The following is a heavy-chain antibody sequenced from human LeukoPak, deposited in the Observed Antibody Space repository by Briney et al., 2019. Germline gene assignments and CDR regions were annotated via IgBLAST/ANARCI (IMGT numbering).Heavy chain of an antibody. J-gene: IGHJ4*02. V-gene: IGHV3-23*01. D-gene: IGHD3-3*01. CDR1: GFTFSSYA. Sequence: GGSLRLSCAASGFTFSSYAMSWVRQAPGKGLEWVSAISGSGGSTYYADSVKGRFTISRDNSKNTLYLQMNSQRAEDTAVYYCAKVFGRVGTFDYWGQGTLVTVSS. CDR3: AKVFGRVGTFDY. CDR2: ISGSGGST.